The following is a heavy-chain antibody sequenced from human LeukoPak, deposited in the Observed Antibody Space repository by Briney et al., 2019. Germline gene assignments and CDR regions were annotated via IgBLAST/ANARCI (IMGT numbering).Heavy chain of an antibody. V-gene: IGHV4-59*08. CDR2: IYYTGNT. CDR1: GGSISSYY. J-gene: IGHJ4*02. CDR3: ARLGGATSPFGY. D-gene: IGHD1-26*01. Sequence: PSETLSLTCTASGGSISSYYWSWIRQPPGKGLEWIGYIYYTGNTNYNPSLKSRVTISVDTSKNQFSLNLSSVTAADTAIYYCARLGGATSPFGYWGQGTLVTVSS.